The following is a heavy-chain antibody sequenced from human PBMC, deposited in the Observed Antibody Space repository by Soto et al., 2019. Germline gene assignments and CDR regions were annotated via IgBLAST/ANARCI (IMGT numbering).Heavy chain of an antibody. CDR2: INSDGSST. D-gene: IGHD3-16*01. CDR1: GFTFSSYW. V-gene: IGHV3-74*01. J-gene: IGHJ5*02. CDR3: ARISLYGWFDP. Sequence: GGSLRLSCAASGFTFSSYWMHWVRQAPGKGLVWVSRINSDGSSTSYADSVKGRFTISRDNAKNTLYLQMNSLRAEDTAVYYCARISLYGWFDPWGQGTLVTVSS.